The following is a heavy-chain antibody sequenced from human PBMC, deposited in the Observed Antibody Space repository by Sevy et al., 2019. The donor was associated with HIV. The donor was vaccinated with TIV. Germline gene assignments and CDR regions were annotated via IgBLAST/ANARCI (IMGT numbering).Heavy chain of an antibody. CDR1: GGSISSYY. CDR3: AREYCSSTSCYTEDAFDI. V-gene: IGHV4-4*07. J-gene: IGHJ3*02. D-gene: IGHD2-2*02. CDR2: IYTSGST. Sequence: SETLSLTCTVSGGSISSYYWSWIRQPAGKGLEWIGRIYTSGSTNYTPSLKSRVTMSVDTSKNQFSLKLSSVTAADTAVYYCAREYCSSTSCYTEDAFDIWGQGTMVTVSS.